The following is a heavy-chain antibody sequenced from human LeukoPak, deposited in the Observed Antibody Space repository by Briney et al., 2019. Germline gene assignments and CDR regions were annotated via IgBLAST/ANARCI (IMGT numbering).Heavy chain of an antibody. J-gene: IGHJ4*02. Sequence: GGSLRLSCAASGFTFSSYSMNWVRQAPGKGLEWVSSISSSSSYTNYADSVKGRFTISRDNAKNSLYLQMNSLRAEDTAVYYCARDAGTYYYGSGSPHFDYWGQGTLVTVSS. CDR1: GFTFSSYS. CDR2: ISSSSSYT. D-gene: IGHD3-10*01. CDR3: ARDAGTYYYGSGSPHFDY. V-gene: IGHV3-21*01.